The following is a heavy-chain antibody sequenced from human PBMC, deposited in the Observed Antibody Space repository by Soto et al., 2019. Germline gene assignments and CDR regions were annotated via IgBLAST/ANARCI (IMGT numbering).Heavy chain of an antibody. Sequence: PSEPHPLSCTVAEGNRIDHGWTWIRQPPGKGLEWIGYISYSGSTYYNPSLKSRVTISADTSRNQFSLKLSSVIAADTAVYYCARADPDASVGYWGQGTLVTV. CDR2: ISYSGST. V-gene: IGHV4-59*11. J-gene: IGHJ4*02. D-gene: IGHD3-16*01. CDR3: ARADPDASVGY. CDR1: EGNRIDHG.